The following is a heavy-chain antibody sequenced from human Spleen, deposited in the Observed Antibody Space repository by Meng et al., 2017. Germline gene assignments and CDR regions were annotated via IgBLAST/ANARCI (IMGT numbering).Heavy chain of an antibody. D-gene: IGHD6-19*01. V-gene: IGHV1-8*03. CDR3: ARGEAYSSGCIGRY. Sequence: ASVKVSCKASAYTFTTYGITWVRQATGQGLEWMGWMNPNSDNTDYAQKLQGRVTITRNTSISTAYMELSSLRSEDTAVYYCARGEAYSSGCIGRYWGQGTLVTVSS. CDR1: AYTFTTYG. CDR2: MNPNSDNT. J-gene: IGHJ4*02.